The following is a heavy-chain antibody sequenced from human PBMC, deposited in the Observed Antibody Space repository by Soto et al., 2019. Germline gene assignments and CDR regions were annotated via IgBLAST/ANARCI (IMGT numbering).Heavy chain of an antibody. CDR3: YSSGW. CDR1: GFTFSSFA. V-gene: IGHV3-30*03. J-gene: IGHJ4*02. Sequence: QVQLVESGGGLVQPGRSLRLSCTASGFTFSSFAMHWVRQAPGKGLEGVAVISDDGITKYYADSVQGRFTISRDNSKNTLYLQMDSLRAEDTAVYYGYSSGWWGQGTRVTVSS. CDR2: ISDDGITK. D-gene: IGHD6-19*01.